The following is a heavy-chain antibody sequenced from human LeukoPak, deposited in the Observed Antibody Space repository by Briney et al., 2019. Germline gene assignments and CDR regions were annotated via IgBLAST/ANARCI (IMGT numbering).Heavy chain of an antibody. J-gene: IGHJ4*02. V-gene: IGHV3-11*01. D-gene: IGHD6-13*01. CDR1: GFTFSDYY. CDR3: ARDSSSSWYSGSRFEALFDY. Sequence: GGSLRLSCAASGFTFSDYYMSWIRQAPGKGLEWVSYISSSGSTIYYADSVKGRFTISRDNAKNSLYLQMNSLRAEDTAVYYCARDSSSSWYSGSRFEALFDYWGREPWSPSPQ. CDR2: ISSSGSTI.